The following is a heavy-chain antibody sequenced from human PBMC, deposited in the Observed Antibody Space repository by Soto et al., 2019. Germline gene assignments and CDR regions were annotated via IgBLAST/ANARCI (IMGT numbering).Heavy chain of an antibody. D-gene: IGHD1-26*01. J-gene: IGHJ5*02. CDR1: GNTFTYRY. Sequence: QMQLVQSGAEVQKTGSTVTVSCKALGNTFTYRYLHWVRQAPGQALEWMGWITPFNGDVHYAQKFQEIVTITRDGSINTADMLMSSLRFEDPAMYYCASGGAGSGPFTWELPDRWGQGTLVTVSS. V-gene: IGHV1-45*02. CDR3: ASGGAGSGPFTWELPDR. CDR2: ITPFNGDV.